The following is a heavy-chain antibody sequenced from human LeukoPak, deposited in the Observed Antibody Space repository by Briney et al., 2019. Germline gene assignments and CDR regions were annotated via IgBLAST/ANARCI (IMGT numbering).Heavy chain of an antibody. V-gene: IGHV4-34*01. CDR3: ARGGPPGYYYDYYKDV. J-gene: IGHJ6*03. CDR2: IIHMGST. CDR1: GRAFSGSY. Sequence: SEPLRLTGAVYGRAFSGSYWTWIRKSPGKGLEWCGEIIHMGSTNYTPPLNSRITLSLATSTNQFSLKMGSASAPRTAVYFSARGGPPGYYYDYYKDVWGKGTTVTISS.